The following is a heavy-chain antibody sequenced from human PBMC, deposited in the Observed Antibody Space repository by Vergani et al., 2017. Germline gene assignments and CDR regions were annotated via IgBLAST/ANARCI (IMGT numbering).Heavy chain of an antibody. CDR1: GGTFDTHA. CDR2: IIPIFGTT. Sequence: QVQLVQSGAEVQKPESSVKVSCRASGGTFDTHAFGWVRQAPGQRLEWMGAIIPIFGTTNYAPKFQGRVSITADESTNVVYMELNRLKSEDTALYFCAKGSGFASPFNSWGQGSPVIVSS. CDR3: AKGSGFASPFNS. D-gene: IGHD5-12*01. V-gene: IGHV1-69*01. J-gene: IGHJ4*02.